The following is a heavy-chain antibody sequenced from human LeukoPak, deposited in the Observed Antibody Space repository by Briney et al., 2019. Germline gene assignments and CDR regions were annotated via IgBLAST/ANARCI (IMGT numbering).Heavy chain of an antibody. Sequence: GGSLRLSCAASGFTFSSYAMNWVRQAPGKGLEWVSYINNSSSTIYYADSVKGRFTISRDNAKNSLYLQMNSLKAEDTAVYYCARGVPAAIGYFQHWGQGTLVTVS. V-gene: IGHV3-48*01. CDR1: GFTFSSYA. CDR2: INNSSSTI. CDR3: ARGVPAAIGYFQH. D-gene: IGHD2-2*02. J-gene: IGHJ1*01.